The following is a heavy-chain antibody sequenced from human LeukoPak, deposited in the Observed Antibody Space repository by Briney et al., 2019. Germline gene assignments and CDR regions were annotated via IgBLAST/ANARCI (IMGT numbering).Heavy chain of an antibody. Sequence: GGSLRLSCAASGFSFSDYSMTWVRRAPGKGLEWVSSISSSSTYIHYADSVKGRFTISRDNGKNSLYLQMSSLRAEDTAVYYCARASGPFDYWGQGTLVTVSS. CDR1: GFSFSDYS. D-gene: IGHD3-10*01. CDR3: ARASGPFDY. J-gene: IGHJ4*02. CDR2: ISSSSTYI. V-gene: IGHV3-21*01.